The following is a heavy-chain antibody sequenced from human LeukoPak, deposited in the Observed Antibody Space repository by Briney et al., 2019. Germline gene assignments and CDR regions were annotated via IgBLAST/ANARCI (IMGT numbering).Heavy chain of an antibody. CDR1: GGSISSYY. CDR3: ARGGGGPYFDY. CDR2: IYYSGST. J-gene: IGHJ4*02. Sequence: SETLSLTCTVSGGSISSYYWSWIRQPPGKGLEWIGYIYYSGSTNYNPSLKSRVTISVDTSKNQFSLKLSSVTAADTAVYYYARGGGGPYFDYWGQGTLVTVSS. V-gene: IGHV4-59*01. D-gene: IGHD3-10*01.